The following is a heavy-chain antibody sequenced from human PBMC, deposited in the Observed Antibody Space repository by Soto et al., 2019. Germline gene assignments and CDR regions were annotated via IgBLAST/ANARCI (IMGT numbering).Heavy chain of an antibody. CDR2: ISGSGGST. Sequence: GGSLRLSCAAAGGTFSSYAMSWVSQAQGKGLEWVSAISGSGGSTYYADSVKGRFTISRDNSKNTLYLQMNSLRAEDTAVYYCANPHVTNCSSTSCYAYYYYYYMDVWGKGTTVTVSS. J-gene: IGHJ6*03. D-gene: IGHD2-2*01. CDR1: GGTFSSYA. CDR3: ANPHVTNCSSTSCYAYYYYYYMDV. V-gene: IGHV3-23*01.